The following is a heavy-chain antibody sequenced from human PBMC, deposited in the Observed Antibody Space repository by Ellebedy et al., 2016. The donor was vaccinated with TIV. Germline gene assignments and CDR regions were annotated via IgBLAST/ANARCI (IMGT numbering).Heavy chain of an antibody. D-gene: IGHD3-10*01. J-gene: IGHJ4*02. CDR3: ARGSLADLDY. CDR1: GYTFSVYW. CDR2: IYPGDSDA. Sequence: GESLKISCQASGYTFSVYWIAWVRQMPGKGLEWMGIIYPGDSDARYSPSFQGQVSITVDRSINTAYLRWNSLKASDTALYYCARGSLADLDYWGQGTLVTVSS. V-gene: IGHV5-51*01.